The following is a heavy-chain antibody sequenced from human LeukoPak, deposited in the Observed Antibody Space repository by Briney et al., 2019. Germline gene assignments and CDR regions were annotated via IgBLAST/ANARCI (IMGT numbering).Heavy chain of an antibody. V-gene: IGHV1-2*02. J-gene: IGHJ4*02. CDR1: VHTFTTYY. Sequence: ASVKVSCKPSVHTFTTYYIHWVRQAPAQGLEGMGWIHPGTGNTNYAQKFQDRVTVTRHTSIATAYMALIRLTSDDTAVYYCASYAWGYNWLRVWGQGTLVTVPS. D-gene: IGHD1-1*01. CDR2: IHPGTGNT. CDR3: ASYAWGYNWLRV.